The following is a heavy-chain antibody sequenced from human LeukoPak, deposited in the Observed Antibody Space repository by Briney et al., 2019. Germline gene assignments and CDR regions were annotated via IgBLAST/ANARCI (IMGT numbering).Heavy chain of an antibody. D-gene: IGHD1-26*01. J-gene: IGHJ3*02. CDR2: IYYSGST. V-gene: IGHV4-59*01. CDR1: GGSISSYY. Sequence: SETLSLTCTVSGGSISSYYWSWIRQPPGKGLEWIGYIYYSGSTNYNPSLKSRVTISVDTSKNQFSLKLSSVTAADTAVYYCAIHGSHPPDAFDIWGQGTMVTVSS. CDR3: AIHGSHPPDAFDI.